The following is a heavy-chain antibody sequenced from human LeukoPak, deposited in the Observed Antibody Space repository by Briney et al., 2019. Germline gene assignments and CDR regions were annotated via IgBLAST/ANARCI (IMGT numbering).Heavy chain of an antibody. V-gene: IGHV1-69*05. D-gene: IGHD6-13*01. Sequence: SVKVSCKASGGTFSSYAISWVRQGPGQGLEWMGGIIPIFGTANYAQKFQGRVTITTDESTSTAYMELSSLRSEDTAVYYCARSGGIAAAGIDYWGQGTLVTVSS. CDR1: GGTFSSYA. J-gene: IGHJ4*02. CDR2: IIPIFGTA. CDR3: ARSGGIAAAGIDY.